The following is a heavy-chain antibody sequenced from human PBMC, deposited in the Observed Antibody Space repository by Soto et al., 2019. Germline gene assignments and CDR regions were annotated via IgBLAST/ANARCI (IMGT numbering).Heavy chain of an antibody. Sequence: GASVKVSCKASGFSFSDYFMHWVRQAPGQGLEWMGIINPSGDSRNYAQKFQGRVTITRDTSTSTAYMELSSLRSEDTAVYYCARDITIFGVVRYYYYYYGMDVWGQGTTVTVS. CDR1: GFSFSDYF. D-gene: IGHD3-3*01. J-gene: IGHJ6*02. CDR3: ARDITIFGVVRYYYYYYGMDV. V-gene: IGHV1-46*01. CDR2: INPSGDSR.